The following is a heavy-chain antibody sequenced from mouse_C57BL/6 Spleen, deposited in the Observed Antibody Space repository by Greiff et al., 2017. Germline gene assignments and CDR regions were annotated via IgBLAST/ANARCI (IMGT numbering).Heavy chain of an antibody. CDR1: GYTFTDYY. CDR2: INPNNGGT. J-gene: IGHJ2*01. Sequence: EVQLQQSGPELVKPGASVKISCKASGYTFTDYYMNWVKQSHGKSLEWIGDINPNNGGTSYNQKFKGKATLTVDKSSSTAYMELRSLTSEDAAVYYCARGIYYDYDGGGFDYWGQGTTLTVSS. D-gene: IGHD2-4*01. CDR3: ARGIYYDYDGGGFDY. V-gene: IGHV1-26*01.